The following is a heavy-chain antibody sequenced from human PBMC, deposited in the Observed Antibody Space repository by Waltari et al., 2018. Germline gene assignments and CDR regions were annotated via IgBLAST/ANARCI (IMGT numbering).Heavy chain of an antibody. CDR1: GFTFSSYA. J-gene: IGHJ4*02. CDR2: ISGSGGRT. V-gene: IGHV3-23*01. Sequence: EVQLLESGGGLVQPGGSLRLSCAASGFTFSSYAMSWVRQAPGKGLEWVSAISGSGGRTYYADSGKGRVTISRDNSKNTLYLQMNSLRAEDTAVYYCAKDTYSSSWYLAYYFDYWGQGTLVTVSS. D-gene: IGHD6-13*01. CDR3: AKDTYSSSWYLAYYFDY.